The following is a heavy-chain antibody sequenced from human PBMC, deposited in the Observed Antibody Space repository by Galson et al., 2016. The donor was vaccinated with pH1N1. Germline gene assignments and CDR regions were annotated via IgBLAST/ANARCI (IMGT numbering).Heavy chain of an antibody. CDR1: GGSISSTTYS. J-gene: IGHJ3*02. Sequence: TLSLTCTVSGGSISSTTYSWSWIRHQPGKGLERIGYIYYAGSPYYNPSFRIRVAMSVDTSKHQVSLPLAAVPAADTAVYYGAKVPPRPSDMWGQGTMVTVTA. V-gene: IGHV4-31*03. D-gene: IGHD6-6*01. CDR2: IYYAGSP. CDR3: AKVPPRPSDM.